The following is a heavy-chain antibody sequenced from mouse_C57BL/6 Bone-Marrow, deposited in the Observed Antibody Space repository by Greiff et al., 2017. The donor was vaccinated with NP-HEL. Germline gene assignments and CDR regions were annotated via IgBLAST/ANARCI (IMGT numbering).Heavy chain of an antibody. CDR3: ARVFSWFAY. Sequence: EVQLVESGPGLVKPSQSLSLTCSVTGYSITSGYYWNWIRQFPGNKLEWMGYISYDGSNNYNPSLKNRISITRDTSKNQFFLKLNSVTTEDTATYYCARVFSWFAYWGQGTLVTVSA. J-gene: IGHJ3*01. CDR2: ISYDGSN. V-gene: IGHV3-6*01. CDR1: GYSITSGYY.